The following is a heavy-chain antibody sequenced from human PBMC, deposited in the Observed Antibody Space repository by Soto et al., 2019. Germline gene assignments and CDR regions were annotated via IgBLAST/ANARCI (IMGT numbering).Heavy chain of an antibody. J-gene: IGHJ6*02. CDR1: GFTFSTYA. CDR2: IIYDGTKD. CDR3: ARERDPFDSDSSHDASHL. V-gene: IGHV3-30-3*01. D-gene: IGHD6-6*01. Sequence: QVHLVESGGGVVQPGRSLGLSCAASGFTFSTYAFHWVRQAPGKGLEWVAVIIYDGTKDFYADSVKGRFTISRDNYENTVYLQMNSLRLEDTAVYYCARERDPFDSDSSHDASHLRGQGTAVIVSS.